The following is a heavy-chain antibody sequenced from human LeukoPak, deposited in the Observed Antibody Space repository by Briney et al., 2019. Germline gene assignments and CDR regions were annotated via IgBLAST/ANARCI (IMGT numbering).Heavy chain of an antibody. V-gene: IGHV4-34*01. Sequence: SETLSLTCAVYGGSFSGYYWSWIRQPPGKGLGWIGEINHSGSTNYNPSLKSRVTISVDTSKNQFSLKLSSVTAADTAVYYCARGRATMVRGVIISPVFDYWGQGTLVTVSS. CDR1: GGSFSGYY. CDR2: INHSGST. J-gene: IGHJ4*02. D-gene: IGHD3-10*01. CDR3: ARGRATMVRGVIISPVFDY.